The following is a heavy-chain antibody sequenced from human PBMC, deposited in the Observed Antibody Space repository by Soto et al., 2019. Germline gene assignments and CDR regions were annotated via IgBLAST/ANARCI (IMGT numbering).Heavy chain of an antibody. J-gene: IGHJ4*02. CDR3: AKDGYSSSPVPYFDY. V-gene: IGHV3-30*18. Sequence: QVQLVESGGGVVQPGKSLRLSCAATGFTYSSYGMHWVRQAPGKGLEWVAVISYDGSNKYYADSVKGRFTISRDNSKNTLYLQMNSLRAEDTAVYYCAKDGYSSSPVPYFDYWGQGTLVTVSS. CDR1: GFTYSSYG. CDR2: ISYDGSNK. D-gene: IGHD6-6*01.